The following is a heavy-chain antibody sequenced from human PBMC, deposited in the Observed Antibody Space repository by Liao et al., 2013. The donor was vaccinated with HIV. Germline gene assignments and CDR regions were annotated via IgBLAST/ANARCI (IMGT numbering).Heavy chain of an antibody. J-gene: IGHJ4*02. D-gene: IGHD5/OR15-5a*01. V-gene: IGHV4-4*07. CDR1: GGSISSYY. Sequence: QVQLQESGPGLVKPSETLSLTCSVSGGSISSYYWSWIRQPAGKGLEWIGRLSSSGSSNYNPSLESRVTMSIDTSENQFYLNLNSVTAADTAVYYCARGVPPDNWGQGTPVTVSS. CDR2: LSSSGSS. CDR3: ARGVPPDN.